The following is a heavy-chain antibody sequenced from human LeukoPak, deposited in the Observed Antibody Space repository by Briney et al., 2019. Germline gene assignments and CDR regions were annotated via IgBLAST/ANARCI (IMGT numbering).Heavy chain of an antibody. V-gene: IGHV3-30*04. CDR1: GFTFSSYA. J-gene: IGHJ4*02. CDR2: ISYDGSNK. CDR3: AKDRLGGPYFFHY. D-gene: IGHD3-16*01. Sequence: GGSLRLSCAASGFTFSSYAMHWVRQAPGKGLEWVAVISYDGSNKYYADSVEGRFTISRDNSKNTLYLQINSLRAEDTAVYFCAKDRLGGPYFFHYWGQGTLVTVSS.